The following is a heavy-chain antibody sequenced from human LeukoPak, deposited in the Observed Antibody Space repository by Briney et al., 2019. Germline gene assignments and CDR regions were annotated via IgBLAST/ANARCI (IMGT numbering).Heavy chain of an antibody. Sequence: GGSLRLSCAASGFTFSSYGMHWVRQAPGKGLEWMTVISYDGSNKYYSDSVKGRFTISRDNSKNTLYLQMNSLRTEDTAVYYCARLGYNDFDYWGQGTLVTVS. V-gene: IGHV3-30*03. D-gene: IGHD5-24*01. CDR1: GFTFSSYG. J-gene: IGHJ4*02. CDR2: ISYDGSNK. CDR3: ARLGYNDFDY.